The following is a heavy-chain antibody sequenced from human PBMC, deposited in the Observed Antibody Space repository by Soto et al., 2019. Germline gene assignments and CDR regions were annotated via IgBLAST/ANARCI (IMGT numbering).Heavy chain of an antibody. CDR1: GGTFGNTA. CDR2: IVPLFGTA. V-gene: IGHV1-69*12. Sequence: QVQLVQSGAEVKEPGASVNVSCKTSGGTFGNTAVTWVRQVPGQGLEWIGGIVPLFGTANYAQKFRGRVMITADESTCTAYMDRSSLRSDDTAIYYCARDGDPGYSFWSGPLGGGRFDPWGQGTLVTVSS. D-gene: IGHD3-3*01. CDR3: ARDGDPGYSFWSGPLGGGRFDP. J-gene: IGHJ5*02.